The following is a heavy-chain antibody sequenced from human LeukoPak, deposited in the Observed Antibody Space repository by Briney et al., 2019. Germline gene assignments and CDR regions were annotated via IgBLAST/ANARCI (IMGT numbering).Heavy chain of an antibody. CDR1: GFTFSSNA. J-gene: IGHJ4*02. V-gene: IGHV3-23*01. CDR2: ITNSGGST. D-gene: IGHD3-16*01. Sequence: GGSLRLSCAASGFTFSSNAMSWVRQAPGKGLEWVSGITNSGGSTYYADSVKGRFTISRGNSKNTLYLQMNSLRAEDTAVYYCAKLGVRLTSTGQDYWGQGTLVTVSS. CDR3: AKLGVRLTSTGQDY.